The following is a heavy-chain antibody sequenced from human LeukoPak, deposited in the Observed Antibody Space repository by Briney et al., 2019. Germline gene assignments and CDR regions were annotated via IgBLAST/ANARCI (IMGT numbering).Heavy chain of an antibody. V-gene: IGHV3-30-3*01. D-gene: IGHD3-22*01. Sequence: PGGSLRLSCAASGFTFSSYAMHWVRQAPGKGREWVAVISYDGSNKYYADSVKGRFTISRDNSKNTLYLQMNSLRAEDTAVYYCARDRAYDSSFQLYGAFDIWGQGTMVTVSS. J-gene: IGHJ3*02. CDR3: ARDRAYDSSFQLYGAFDI. CDR2: ISYDGSNK. CDR1: GFTFSSYA.